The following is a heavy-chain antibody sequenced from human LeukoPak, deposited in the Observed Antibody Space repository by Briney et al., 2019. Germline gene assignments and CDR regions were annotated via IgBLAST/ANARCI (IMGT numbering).Heavy chain of an antibody. V-gene: IGHV1-18*01. D-gene: IGHD6-13*01. CDR3: ASGSTGIAAAGGDAFDI. CDR1: GYTFTSYG. J-gene: IGHJ3*02. Sequence: ASVKVSCKASGYTFTSYGISWVRQAPGQGLEWMGWISAYNGNTNYAQKLQGRVTMTTDTSTSTAYMELRSLRSDDTAVYYCASGSTGIAAAGGDAFDIWGQGTMVTVSS. CDR2: ISAYNGNT.